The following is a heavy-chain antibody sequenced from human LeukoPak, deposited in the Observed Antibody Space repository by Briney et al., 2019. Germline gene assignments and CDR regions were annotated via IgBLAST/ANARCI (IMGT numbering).Heavy chain of an antibody. V-gene: IGHV1-18*01. D-gene: IGHD3-22*01. Sequence: GASVKVSCKASGGTFSSYAISWVRQAPGQGLEWMGWISAYNGNTNYAQKLQGRVTMTTDTSTSTAYMELRSLRSDDTAVYYCARFDSSGLFDYWGQGTLVTVSS. CDR3: ARFDSSGLFDY. CDR2: ISAYNGNT. CDR1: GGTFSSYA. J-gene: IGHJ4*02.